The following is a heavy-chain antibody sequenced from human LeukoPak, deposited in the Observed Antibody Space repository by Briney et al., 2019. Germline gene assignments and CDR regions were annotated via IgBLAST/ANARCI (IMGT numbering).Heavy chain of an antibody. CDR3: ARDTSVDTAMVFDY. V-gene: IGHV1-2*02. CDR1: GYTFTGYY. CDR2: INPNSGGT. J-gene: IGHJ4*02. D-gene: IGHD5-18*01. Sequence: GASVKVSCKASGYTFTGYYMHWVRQAPGQGLEWMGWINPNSGGTNYAQKFQGRVTMTRDTSISTAYMELSRLRSDDTAVYYCARDTSVDTAMVFDYWGQGTLVTVSS.